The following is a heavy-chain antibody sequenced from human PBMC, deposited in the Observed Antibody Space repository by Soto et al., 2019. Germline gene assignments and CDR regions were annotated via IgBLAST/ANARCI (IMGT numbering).Heavy chain of an antibody. D-gene: IGHD1-1*01. CDR2: IRPFKSGT. CDR3: ARSHLSGSDAFDI. CDR1: GYPFTFRY. V-gene: IGHV1-45*02. Sequence: SVQASFKASGYPFTFRYLPCVRQAPGQALEWMGCIRPFKSGTKYAQNLQDRVTITRDRSVSTAYRELSNLISDDTAMYYCARSHLSGSDAFDIWGQGIRVTVSS. J-gene: IGHJ3*02.